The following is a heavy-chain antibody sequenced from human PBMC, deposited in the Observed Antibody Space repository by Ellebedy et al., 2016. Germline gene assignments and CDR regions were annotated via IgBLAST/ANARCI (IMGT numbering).Heavy chain of an antibody. J-gene: IGHJ6*02. D-gene: IGHD2-2*01. CDR2: IYYSGST. V-gene: IGHV4-39*01. CDR1: GGSISSSSYY. CDR3: ARQKVAMAILGYYYYGMDV. Sequence: SETLSLTXTVSGGSISSSSYYWGWIRQPPGKGLEWIGSIYYSGSTYYNPSLKSRVTISVDTSKNQFSLKLSSVTAADTAVYYCARQKVAMAILGYYYYGMDVWGQGTTVTVSS.